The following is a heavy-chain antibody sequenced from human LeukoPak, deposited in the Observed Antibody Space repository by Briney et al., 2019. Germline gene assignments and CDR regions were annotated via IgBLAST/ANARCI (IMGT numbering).Heavy chain of an antibody. CDR1: GFTFSSYA. Sequence: GGSLRLSCAASGFTFSSYAMHWVRQAPGKGLEWVAVISYDGSNKYYADSVKGRFTISRDNSKNTLYLQMNSLRAEDTAVYYCARGGRGSSWYEKWGQGTLVAVSS. CDR3: ARGGRGSSWYEK. J-gene: IGHJ4*02. V-gene: IGHV3-30-3*01. CDR2: ISYDGSNK. D-gene: IGHD6-13*01.